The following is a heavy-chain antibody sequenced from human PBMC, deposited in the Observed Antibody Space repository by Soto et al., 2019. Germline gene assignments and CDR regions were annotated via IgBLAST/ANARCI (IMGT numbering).Heavy chain of an antibody. J-gene: IGHJ4*02. V-gene: IGHV4-4*02. CDR1: SGSISTGNW. Sequence: QVELQESGPRLVKSSGTLSLTCEVSSGSISTGNWWSWVRQPPGKGLEWIGEIYYTGATNYNPSLKSRVTMTIDKSKDQFSLILTSATAADTAVYYCARVFSSGSGWMYYFDFWGQGILVSVPS. CDR3: ARVFSSGSGWMYYFDF. CDR2: IYYTGAT. D-gene: IGHD6-25*01.